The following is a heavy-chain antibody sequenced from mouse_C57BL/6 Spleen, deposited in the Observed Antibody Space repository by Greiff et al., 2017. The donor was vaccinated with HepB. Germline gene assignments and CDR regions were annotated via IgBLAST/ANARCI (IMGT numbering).Heavy chain of an antibody. CDR2: INPNYGTT. CDR3: ARWGDDYDGGIYYYAMDY. J-gene: IGHJ4*01. D-gene: IGHD2-4*01. CDR1: GYSFTDYN. Sequence: EVQRVESGPELVKPGASVKISCKASGYSFTDYNMNWVKQSNGKSLEWIGVINPNYGTTSYNQKFKGKATLTVDQSSSTAYMQLNSLTSEDSAVYYCARWGDDYDGGIYYYAMDYWGQGTSVTVSS. V-gene: IGHV1-39*01.